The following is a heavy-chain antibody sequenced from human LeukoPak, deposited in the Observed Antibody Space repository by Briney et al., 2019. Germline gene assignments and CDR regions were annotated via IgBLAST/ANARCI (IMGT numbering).Heavy chain of an antibody. CDR2: ISYDGGNK. CDR1: GFTFSSYA. Sequence: GGSLRLSCAASGFTFSSYAMHWVRQAPGKGLEWVAVISYDGGNKYYADSVKGRFTISRDNSKNTLYLQMNSLRAEDTAVYYCARVHDYYYMDVWGKGTTVTVSS. CDR3: ARVHDYYYMDV. J-gene: IGHJ6*03. V-gene: IGHV3-30*01.